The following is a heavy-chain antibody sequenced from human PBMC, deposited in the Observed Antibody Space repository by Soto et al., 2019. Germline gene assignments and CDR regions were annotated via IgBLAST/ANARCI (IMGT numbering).Heavy chain of an antibody. CDR1: GGSISSGDYY. CDR3: ASGITIFGVTWYYYSVDV. D-gene: IGHD3-3*01. V-gene: IGHV4-30-4*01. J-gene: IGHJ6*02. CDR2: IYYSGTT. Sequence: VQLQESGPGLVKPSQTLSLTCTVSGGSISSGDYYWTWIRQPPGKGLEWIGYIYYSGTTYYNPSLKSRITISVDTSKNQFSLKLSSVTAADTAVYYCASGITIFGVTWYYYSVDVWAQGTTDTVSS.